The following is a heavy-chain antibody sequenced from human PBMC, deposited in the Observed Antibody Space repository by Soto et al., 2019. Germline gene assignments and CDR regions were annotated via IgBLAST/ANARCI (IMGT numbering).Heavy chain of an antibody. D-gene: IGHD3-3*01. J-gene: IGHJ6*03. CDR2: ISAYNGNT. CDR1: GYTFTNYG. Sequence: GASVKVSCKASGYTFTNYGITWVRQAPGQGLEWMGWISAYNGNTNYAQKLQGRVTMTTDTSTSTAYMELRSLRSDDTAVYYCARWGLRFLEWLPRGYYYMDVWGKGTTVTVSS. V-gene: IGHV1-18*01. CDR3: ARWGLRFLEWLPRGYYYMDV.